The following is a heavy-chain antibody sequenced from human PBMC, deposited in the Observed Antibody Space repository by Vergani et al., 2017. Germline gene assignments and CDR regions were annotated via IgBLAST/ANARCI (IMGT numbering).Heavy chain of an antibody. CDR2: ISDGGETK. J-gene: IGHJ5*02. V-gene: IGHV3-11*01. CDR1: GFIFSDYY. CDR3: GRKQSPASLMDKPIDI. Sequence: QVQLVASGGGLVRPGGSLRLSCAASGFIFSDYYMTWIRQTPGKGLEWLAHISDGGETKMYAESLKGRFTVSRDNTKNLLILQMKTLKVDDTATYYCGRKQSPASLMDKPIDIWGQGTLVTVSS. D-gene: IGHD1/OR15-1a*01.